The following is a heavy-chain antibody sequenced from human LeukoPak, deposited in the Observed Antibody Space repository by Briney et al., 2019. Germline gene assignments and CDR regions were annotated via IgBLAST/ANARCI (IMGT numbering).Heavy chain of an antibody. CDR2: IYYSGST. V-gene: IGHV4-30-4*08. CDR3: ARALGDYDFWSGTSTYDAFDI. D-gene: IGHD3-3*01. J-gene: IGHJ3*02. CDR1: GGSISSGDYY. Sequence: SQTLSLTCTVSGGSISSGDYYWSWIRQPPGKGLEWIGYIYYSGSTYYNPSLKSRVTISVDASKNQFSLKLSSVTAAATAVFYCARALGDYDFWSGTSTYDAFDIWGQGTMVTVSS.